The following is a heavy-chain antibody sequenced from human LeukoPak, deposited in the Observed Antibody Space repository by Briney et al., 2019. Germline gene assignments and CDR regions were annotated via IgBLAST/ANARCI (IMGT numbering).Heavy chain of an antibody. CDR3: ARGRAARLFDY. D-gene: IGHD6-6*01. CDR2: IYYSGST. J-gene: IGHJ4*02. CDR1: GGSIGSYY. V-gene: IGHV4-59*01. Sequence: SETLSLTCTVSGGSIGSYYWSWIRQPPGKGLEWIGYIYYSGSTNYNPSLKSRVTISVDTSKNQFSLKLSSVTAADTAVYYCARGRAARLFDYWGQGTLVTVSS.